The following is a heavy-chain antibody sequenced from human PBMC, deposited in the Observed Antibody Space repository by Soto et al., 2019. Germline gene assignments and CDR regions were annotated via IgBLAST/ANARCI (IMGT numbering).Heavy chain of an antibody. D-gene: IGHD3-22*01. Sequence: PSETLSFTCSVSGGSVSNYYWSWVRQPPGKRLEWIGYIYYTGTHDYNPSLRGRATISVDTSKDQFSLKLTSVTAADTAVYYCARDRDRHSSGLPSFDPWGQGILVTVSS. CDR3: ARDRDRHSSGLPSFDP. CDR1: GGSVSNYY. V-gene: IGHV4-59*02. CDR2: IYYTGTH. J-gene: IGHJ5*02.